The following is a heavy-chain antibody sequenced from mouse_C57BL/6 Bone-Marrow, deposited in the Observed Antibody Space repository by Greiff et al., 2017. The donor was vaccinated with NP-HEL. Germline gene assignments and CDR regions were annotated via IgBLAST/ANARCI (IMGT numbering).Heavy chain of an antibody. CDR3: VSPYYGSSYAWFAY. D-gene: IGHD1-1*01. J-gene: IGHJ3*01. CDR1: GYTFTSYT. CDR2: INPSSGYT. V-gene: IGHV1-4*01. Sequence: LVESGAELARPGASVKMSCKASGYTFTSYTMHWVKQRPGQGLEWIGYINPSSGYTKYNQKFKDKATLTADKSSSTAYMQLSSLTSEDSAVYYCVSPYYGSSYAWFAYWGQGTLVTVSA.